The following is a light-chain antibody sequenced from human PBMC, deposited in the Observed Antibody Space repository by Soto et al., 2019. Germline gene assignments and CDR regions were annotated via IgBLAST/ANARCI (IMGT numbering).Light chain of an antibody. Sequence: QSALTQPASVSGSPGQSITISCTGTSSDVGGYNYVSWYQQHPGKAPKLIIYELINRPSGVSNRFSGSKSGNTASLTISGLQAEDEADYYCNSYTSKSTALFGTGTKLTVL. CDR3: NSYTSKSTAL. CDR1: SSDVGGYNY. V-gene: IGLV2-14*01. CDR2: ELI. J-gene: IGLJ1*01.